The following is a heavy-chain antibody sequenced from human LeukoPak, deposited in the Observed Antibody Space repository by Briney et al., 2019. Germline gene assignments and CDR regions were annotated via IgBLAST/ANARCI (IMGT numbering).Heavy chain of an antibody. CDR2: IYYSGST. V-gene: IGHV4-59*01. J-gene: IGHJ4*02. D-gene: IGHD5-24*01. CDR3: ARGVAYNADF. CDR1: GGSISSYY. Sequence: PSETLSLTCTVSGGSISSYYWSWIRQPPGKGLEWIGYIYYSGSTNYNPSLKSRVTMSVDTSKNQFSLKLRSVTAADTAVYYCARGVAYNADFWGQGTLVTVSS.